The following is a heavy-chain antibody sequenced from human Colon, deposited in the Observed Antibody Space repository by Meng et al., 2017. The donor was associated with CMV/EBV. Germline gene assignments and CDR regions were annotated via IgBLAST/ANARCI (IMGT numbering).Heavy chain of an antibody. V-gene: IGHV3-30*02. CDR3: AKDKDDFWSGSKWFDP. CDR1: FTFSTYG. CDR2: IRYDGSNK. D-gene: IGHD3-3*01. J-gene: IGHJ5*02. Sequence: FTFSTYGMHWVRQALGKGLEWVAFIRYDGSNKYYADSVKGRFSISRDNSMSTLSLQMSSLKREDTAMYYCAKDKDDFWSGSKWFDPWGQGTLVTVSS.